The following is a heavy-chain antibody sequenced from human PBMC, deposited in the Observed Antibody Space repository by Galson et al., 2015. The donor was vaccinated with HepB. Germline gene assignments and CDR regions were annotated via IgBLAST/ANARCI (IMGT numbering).Heavy chain of an antibody. CDR1: GFTFSSYG. D-gene: IGHD6-13*01. CDR3: AKDQGRRAAAGEFDN. Sequence: SLRLSCAASGFTFSSYGMHWVRQAPGKGLEWVAIISFDGSNKYYADSVKGRFTISRDNSENTLFLHMNSLRAEDTAAYYCAKDQGRRAAAGEFDNWGQGTLVTVSS. J-gene: IGHJ4*02. CDR2: ISFDGSNK. V-gene: IGHV3-30*18.